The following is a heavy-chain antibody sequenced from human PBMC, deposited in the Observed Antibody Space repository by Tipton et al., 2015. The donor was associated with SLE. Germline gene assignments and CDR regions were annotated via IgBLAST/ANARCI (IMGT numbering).Heavy chain of an antibody. CDR2: IYYSGST. J-gene: IGHJ3*02. Sequence: TLSLTCTVSGGSVSSGSYSWSWIRQPPGKGLEWIGYIYYSGSTNYNPSLKSRVTISVDTSKNQFSLKLSSVTAADTAVYFCARGGWQLVTYAFDIWGQGTMVTVSS. V-gene: IGHV4-61*01. CDR1: GGSVSSGSYS. D-gene: IGHD6-13*01. CDR3: ARGGWQLVTYAFDI.